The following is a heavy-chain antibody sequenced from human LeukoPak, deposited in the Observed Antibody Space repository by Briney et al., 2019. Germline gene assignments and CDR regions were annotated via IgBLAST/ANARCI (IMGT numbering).Heavy chain of an antibody. CDR2: INHSGST. CDR3: ARLPRYRIAARPANWFDP. Sequence: SETLSLTCAVYGGSFSGYYWSWIRQPPGKGLEWIGEINHSGSTNYNPSLKSRVTISVDTSKNQFSLKLSSVTAADTAVYYCARLPRYRIAARPANWFDPWGQGTLVTVSS. V-gene: IGHV4-34*01. CDR1: GGSFSGYY. D-gene: IGHD6-6*01. J-gene: IGHJ5*02.